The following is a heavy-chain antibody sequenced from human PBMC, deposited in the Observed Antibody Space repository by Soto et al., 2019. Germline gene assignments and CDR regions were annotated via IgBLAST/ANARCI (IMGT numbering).Heavy chain of an antibody. J-gene: IGHJ5*02. CDR3: ARENIAAAGSFDP. CDR1: GFTVSSNY. CDR2: IYSGGST. D-gene: IGHD6-13*01. V-gene: IGHV3-53*01. Sequence: GGSLRLSCAASGFTVSSNYMSWVRQAPGKGLEWVSVIYSGGSTYYADSVKGRFTISRDNSKNTLYLQMNSLRAEDTAVYYCARENIAAAGSFDPWGQGTLVTVSS.